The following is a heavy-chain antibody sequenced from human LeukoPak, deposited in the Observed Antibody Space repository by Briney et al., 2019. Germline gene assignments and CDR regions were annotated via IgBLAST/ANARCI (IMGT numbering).Heavy chain of an antibody. D-gene: IGHD3-16*01. V-gene: IGHV4-38-2*02. CDR2: IYDSGST. CDR3: ARHYGP. J-gene: IGHJ5*02. Sequence: SETLSLTCTVSDNSISDYFWSWIRQPPGKGLEWIGSIYDSGSTYYNPSLKSRVTISVDTSKNQFSLKLNSVTAADTAVYYCARHYGPWGQGTLVTVSS. CDR1: DNSISDYF.